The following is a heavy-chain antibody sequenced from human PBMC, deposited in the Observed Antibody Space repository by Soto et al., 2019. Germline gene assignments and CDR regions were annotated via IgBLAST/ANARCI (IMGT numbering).Heavy chain of an antibody. Sequence: SETLSLTCTVSGGSIRSYYWTLIRQPPGKGLEWLGYIFYSGSAVYNPSLKRRVTISIPTSKSEFSLQLTSVPAADTAVYYCARGAADTAMVDSWGQGTMVTVAS. CDR1: GGSIRSYY. CDR2: IFYSGSA. J-gene: IGHJ4*02. D-gene: IGHD5-18*01. CDR3: ARGAADTAMVDS. V-gene: IGHV4-59*01.